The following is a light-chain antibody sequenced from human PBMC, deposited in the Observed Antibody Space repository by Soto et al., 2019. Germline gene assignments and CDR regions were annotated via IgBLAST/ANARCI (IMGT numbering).Light chain of an antibody. CDR2: GAS. J-gene: IGKJ5*01. CDR3: QQRNSWPPTFT. Sequence: EIVMTQSPATLSVSPGERATLSCRASQSVSSNLAWYQQKPGQAPRLLIYGASNRATGIPDRFSGSGSGTDFTLTISRLEPEDFAVYYCQQRNSWPPTFTFGQGTRLEIK. CDR1: QSVSSN. V-gene: IGKV3D-15*01.